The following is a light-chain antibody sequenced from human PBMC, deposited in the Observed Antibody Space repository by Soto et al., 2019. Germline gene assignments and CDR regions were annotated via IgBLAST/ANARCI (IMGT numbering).Light chain of an antibody. J-gene: IGKJ1*01. CDR3: QQYGSSPWT. CDR1: QSVSSSY. Sequence: IVLPQSPGTLSFSPGERATLSCRASQSVSSSYLAWYQQKPGQAPRLLIYGASSRATGIPDRFSGSGSGTDFTLTISRLEPEDFAVYYCQQYGSSPWTFGQGTKVDI. CDR2: GAS. V-gene: IGKV3-20*01.